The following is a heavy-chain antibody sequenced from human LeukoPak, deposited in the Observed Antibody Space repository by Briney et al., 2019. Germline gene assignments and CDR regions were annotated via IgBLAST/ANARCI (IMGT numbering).Heavy chain of an antibody. CDR1: GYTFTGYY. J-gene: IGHJ4*02. CDR3: ARGHYYYDSSGYCFDY. Sequence: ASVKVSCKASGYTFTGYYMRWVRQAPGQGLEWMGWINPNSGGTNYAQKFQGRVTMTRDTSISTAYMELSRLRSDDTAVYYCARGHYYYDSSGYCFDYWGQGTLVTVSS. CDR2: INPNSGGT. V-gene: IGHV1-2*02. D-gene: IGHD3-22*01.